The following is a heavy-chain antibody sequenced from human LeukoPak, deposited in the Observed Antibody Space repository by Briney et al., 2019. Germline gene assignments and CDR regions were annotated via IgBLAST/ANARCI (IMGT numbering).Heavy chain of an antibody. D-gene: IGHD3/OR15-3a*01. CDR2: VDYSGST. Sequence: SETLSLTCTVSGGSISSYYWSWIRQPPGKGLESIGYVDYSGSTTYNPSLKSRVTISVDTSKNQFSLKLSSVTAADTAVYYCAREGLYYYYYYMDVWGKGTTVTVSS. CDR1: GGSISSYY. V-gene: IGHV4-59*01. CDR3: AREGLYYYYYYMDV. J-gene: IGHJ6*03.